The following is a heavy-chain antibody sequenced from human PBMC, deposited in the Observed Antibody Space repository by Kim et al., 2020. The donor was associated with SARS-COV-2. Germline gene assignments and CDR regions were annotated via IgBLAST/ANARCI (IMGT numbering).Heavy chain of an antibody. J-gene: IGHJ4*02. V-gene: IGHV4-34*01. D-gene: IGHD2-21*02. Sequence: SETLSLTCAVYGGSFSGYYWSWIRQPPGKGLEWIGEINHSGSTNYNPSLKSRVTISVDTSKNQFSLKLSSVTAADTAVYYCARVPPAYCGGDCGDYWGQGTLVTVSS. CDR1: GGSFSGYY. CDR3: ARVPPAYCGGDCGDY. CDR2: INHSGST.